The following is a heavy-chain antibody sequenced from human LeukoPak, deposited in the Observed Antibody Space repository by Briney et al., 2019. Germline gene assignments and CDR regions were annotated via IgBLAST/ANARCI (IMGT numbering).Heavy chain of an antibody. V-gene: IGHV1-69*05. Sequence: SVKVSCKASGGSFSTYGITWVRQAPGRGLEWMGRIIPIFPTPNYAQKFQGRVTITTDESTSTAYMELSSLRSDDTAVYYCARGRGSYFEDFDYWGQGTLVTVSS. CDR3: ARGRGSYFEDFDY. J-gene: IGHJ4*02. CDR2: IIPIFPTP. CDR1: GGSFSTYG. D-gene: IGHD1-26*01.